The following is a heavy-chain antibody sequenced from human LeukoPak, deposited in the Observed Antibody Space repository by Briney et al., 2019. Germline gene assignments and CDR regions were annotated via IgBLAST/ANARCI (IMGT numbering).Heavy chain of an antibody. CDR3: AHSAYYYDSSGYYWDAFDI. Sequence: SGPTLVKPTQTLTLTCTFSGFSLSTSGVGVGWIRQPPGKALEWLALIYWDDDKRYSPSLKSRLTITKDTSKNQVVLTMTNMDPVDTATYYCAHSAYYYDSSGYYWDAFDIWGQGTMVTVSS. D-gene: IGHD3-22*01. V-gene: IGHV2-5*02. CDR2: IYWDDDK. CDR1: GFSLSTSGVG. J-gene: IGHJ3*02.